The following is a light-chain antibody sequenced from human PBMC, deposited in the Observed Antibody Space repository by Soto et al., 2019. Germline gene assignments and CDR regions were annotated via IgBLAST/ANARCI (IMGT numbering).Light chain of an antibody. CDR3: SSYTSSSTPYV. CDR1: SSDVGGYNY. CDR2: EVS. J-gene: IGLJ1*01. V-gene: IGLV2-14*01. Sequence: LTQPASVSGSPGQSITISCTGTSSDVGGYNYVSWYQQHPGKAPKLMIYEVSNRPSGVSNRFSGSKSGNTASLTISGLQAEDEADYYCSSYTSSSTPYVFGTGTKVTVL.